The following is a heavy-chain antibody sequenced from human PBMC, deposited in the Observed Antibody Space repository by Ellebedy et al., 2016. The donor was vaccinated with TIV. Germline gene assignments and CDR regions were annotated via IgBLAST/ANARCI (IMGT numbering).Heavy chain of an antibody. CDR3: ARDMGWGNERFNDAFDI. CDR1: AFSFSSYW. Sequence: GESLKISGAASAFSFSSYWMTWVRQAPGKGLEWVSYIHGSTMAYADSVKGRFTISRDNAKNSLYLQMNSLRAEDTAVYYCARDMGWGNERFNDAFDIWGQGTMVTVSP. J-gene: IGHJ3*02. D-gene: IGHD7-27*01. V-gene: IGHV3-48*04. CDR2: IHGSTM.